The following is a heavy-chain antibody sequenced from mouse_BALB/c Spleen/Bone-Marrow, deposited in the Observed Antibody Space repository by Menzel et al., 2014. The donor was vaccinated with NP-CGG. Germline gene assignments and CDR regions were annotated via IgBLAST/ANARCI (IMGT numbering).Heavy chain of an antibody. CDR3: ARLNYYGNLFV. D-gene: IGHD1-1*01. V-gene: IGHV4-1*02. J-gene: IGHJ1*01. CDR2: INPASSTI. CDR1: RFDFSRYR. Sequence: EVKLQESGGGLVQPGGSLKLSCAASRFDFSRYRMSWVRQAPGKGLEWIGEINPASSTINYTPSLKDKFIISRDNAKNTLYLQMSKVRSEDTALYYCARLNYYGNLFVWGAGTTVTVSS.